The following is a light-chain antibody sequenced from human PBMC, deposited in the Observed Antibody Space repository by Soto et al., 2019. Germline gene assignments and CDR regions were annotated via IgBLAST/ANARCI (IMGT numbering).Light chain of an antibody. Sequence: DIQITQSPSTLSGSVGDRVTIPCRASQTISSWLAWYQQKQGKSPKILIYKASTLKSGVPSRFRGSGSGTEFTLTISRLQPDDFETYYCQHYNSYSEAFGQGTKVDIK. CDR2: KAS. V-gene: IGKV1-5*03. CDR3: QHYNSYSEA. J-gene: IGKJ1*01. CDR1: QTISSW.